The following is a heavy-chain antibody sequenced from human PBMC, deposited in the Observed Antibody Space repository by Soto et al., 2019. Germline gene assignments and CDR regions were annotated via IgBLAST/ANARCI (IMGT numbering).Heavy chain of an antibody. Sequence: GASVKVSCKASGYTFTGYYMHWVRQAPGQGLEWMGWINANSGGTNYAQKFQERVTITRDTSASTAYMELSSLRSEDTAVYYCASRAVAGFDYWGQGTLVTVSS. CDR3: ASRAVAGFDY. J-gene: IGHJ4*02. CDR1: GYTFTGYY. V-gene: IGHV1-2*02. D-gene: IGHD6-19*01. CDR2: INANSGGT.